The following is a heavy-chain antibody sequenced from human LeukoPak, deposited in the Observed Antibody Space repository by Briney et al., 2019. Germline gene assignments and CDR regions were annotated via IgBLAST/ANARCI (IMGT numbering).Heavy chain of an antibody. CDR1: GYTFTSYG. CDR3: AKGLAAVAPGIRNFDS. V-gene: IGHV1-18*01. J-gene: IGHJ4*02. Sequence: GASVKVSCKASGYTFTSYGISWVRQAPGQGLEWMGWSSAYNGNTNYAQKLQGRVTMTTDTSTSTAYMELRSLRSDDTAVYYCAKGLAAVAPGIRNFDSWGQGALVTVSS. D-gene: IGHD6-13*01. CDR2: SSAYNGNT.